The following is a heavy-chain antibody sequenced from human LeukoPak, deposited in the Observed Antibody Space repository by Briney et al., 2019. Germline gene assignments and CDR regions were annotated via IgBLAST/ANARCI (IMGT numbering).Heavy chain of an antibody. CDR2: IYPGDSDT. CDR1: GSSFTSYW. Sequence: GESLKISCKGSGSSFTSYWIGWVRQMPGKGLEWMGIIYPGDSDTRYSPSFQGQVTISANKSISTAYLQWSSLKASDTAMFYCARLAVAGPVEFDYWGQGTLVTVSS. D-gene: IGHD6-19*01. V-gene: IGHV5-51*01. CDR3: ARLAVAGPVEFDY. J-gene: IGHJ4*02.